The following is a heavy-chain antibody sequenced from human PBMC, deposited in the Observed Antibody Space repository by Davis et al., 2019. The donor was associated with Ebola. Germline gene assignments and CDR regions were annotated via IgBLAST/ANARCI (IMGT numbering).Heavy chain of an antibody. V-gene: IGHV1-8*02. CDR2: MNPNSGNT. CDR3: ARGLSPYYYYYYGMDV. CDR1: GYTFTSYG. J-gene: IGHJ6*02. Sequence: ASVKVSCKASGYTFTSYGINWVRQATGQGFEWMGWMNPNSGNTGYAQKFQGRVTMTRNTSISTAYMELSSLRSEDTAVYYCARGLSPYYYYYYGMDVWGQGTTVTVSS.